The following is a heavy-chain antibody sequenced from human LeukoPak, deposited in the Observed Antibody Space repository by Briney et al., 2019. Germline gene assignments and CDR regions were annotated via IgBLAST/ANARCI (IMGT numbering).Heavy chain of an antibody. Sequence: SETLSLTCTVSGGCISSYYWSWIRQPPGKGLEWIGYIYYSGSTNYNPSLKSRVTISVDTSKNQFSLKLSSVTAADTAVYYCARRGGPCSGGSCYSVWGQGTLVTVSS. CDR1: GGCISSYY. CDR2: IYYSGST. J-gene: IGHJ4*02. D-gene: IGHD2-15*01. V-gene: IGHV4-59*08. CDR3: ARRGGPCSGGSCYSV.